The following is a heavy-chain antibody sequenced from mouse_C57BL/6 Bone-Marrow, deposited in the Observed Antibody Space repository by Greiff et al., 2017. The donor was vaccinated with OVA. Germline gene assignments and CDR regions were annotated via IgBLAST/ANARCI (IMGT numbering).Heavy chain of an antibody. CDR1: GYSFTGYY. Sequence: EVKLVESGPELVKPGASVKISCKASGYSFTGYYMNWVKQSPEKSLEWIGEINPSTGGTTYNQKFKAKATLTVDKSSSTAYMQLKSLTSEDSAVYYCARGEDYDYPAWFAYWGQGTLVTVSA. CDR3: ARGEDYDYPAWFAY. J-gene: IGHJ3*01. V-gene: IGHV1-42*01. CDR2: INPSTGGT. D-gene: IGHD2-4*01.